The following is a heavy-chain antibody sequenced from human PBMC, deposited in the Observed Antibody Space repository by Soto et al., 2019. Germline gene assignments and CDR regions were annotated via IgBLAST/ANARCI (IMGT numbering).Heavy chain of an antibody. Sequence: ASVKVSCKASGFTFTSSAVQWVRQARGQRLEWIGWIVVGSGNTNYAQKFQERVTITRDMSTSTAYMELSSLRSEDTAVYYCAAVDDSSGYYIYYFDYWGQGTLVTVSS. CDR1: GFTFTSSA. J-gene: IGHJ4*02. V-gene: IGHV1-58*01. D-gene: IGHD3-22*01. CDR2: IVVGSGNT. CDR3: AAVDDSSGYYIYYFDY.